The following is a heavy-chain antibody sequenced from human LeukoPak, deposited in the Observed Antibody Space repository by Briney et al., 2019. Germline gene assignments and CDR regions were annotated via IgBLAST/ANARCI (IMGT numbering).Heavy chain of an antibody. D-gene: IGHD1-26*01. V-gene: IGHV4-39*01. J-gene: IGHJ4*02. CDR3: ARLSISGSYFGDY. CDR1: GGCISSSSYY. Sequence: AETLSLTCTVSGGCISSSSYYWCWIRQPPGKELEWIGSIYYRGNTYYNKALKSRVSISVDTSNNQFSLKLTSVTAADTAVYYCARLSISGSYFGDYWGQGALVTVSS. CDR2: IYYRGNT.